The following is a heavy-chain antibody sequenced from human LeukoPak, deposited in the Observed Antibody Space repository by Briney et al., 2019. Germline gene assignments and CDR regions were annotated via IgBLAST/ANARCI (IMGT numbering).Heavy chain of an antibody. CDR2: IIPILGIA. Sequence: SGEGSRHGSGSGFPNYSIRLVRQAPGQGGGCIGRIIPILGIAKYAEEFQGRVTITADKSTSTAYMELSSLRSDDTAVYYCARVNDDYYYGLDVWGQGTTVTVSS. J-gene: IGHJ6*02. V-gene: IGHV1-69*04. CDR3: ARVNDDYYYGLDV. D-gene: IGHD2-8*01. CDR1: GSGFPNYS.